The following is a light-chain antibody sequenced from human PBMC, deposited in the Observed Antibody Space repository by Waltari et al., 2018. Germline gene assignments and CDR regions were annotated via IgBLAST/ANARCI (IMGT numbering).Light chain of an antibody. CDR1: GSDVGGFKF. J-gene: IGLJ2*01. CDR2: DVS. CDR3: SSDTSTQGV. V-gene: IGLV2-14*03. Sequence: QSALTQPASVSGSPGQSITISCTGSGSDVGGFKFVAWYQQYSGKVPKRIISDVSNRASGVSNRFSGSKSGNTASLTISGLQVEDEADYYCSSDTSTQGVFGGGTKLTVL.